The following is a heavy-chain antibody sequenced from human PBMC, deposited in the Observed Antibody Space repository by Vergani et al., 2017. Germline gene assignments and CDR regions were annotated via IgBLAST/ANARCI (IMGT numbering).Heavy chain of an antibody. J-gene: IGHJ5*02. D-gene: IGHD2-21*02. Sequence: QVQLVQSGAEVKKPGSSVKVSCKASGGTFSSYAISWVRQAPGQGLEWMGRIIPIFGTANYAQKFQGRVTITADESTSTAYMELSSLRSEDTAVYYCARTHRMVVTAQPSYWFDPWGQGTLVTVSS. CDR2: IIPIFGTA. CDR3: ARTHRMVVTAQPSYWFDP. CDR1: GGTFSSYA. V-gene: IGHV1-69*18.